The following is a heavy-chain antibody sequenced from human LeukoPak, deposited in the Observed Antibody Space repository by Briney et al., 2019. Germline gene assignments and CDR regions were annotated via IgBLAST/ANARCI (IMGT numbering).Heavy chain of an antibody. Sequence: SETLSLTCAVSAYSISSGYYWGWFRQLPGKGREWFGSFYHIGSTYYNPSLRRRVSTSLDTSTNNLSLMLSSVTAADAGVYYCARHFDRFRAFDIWGQGTMVTVSS. CDR3: ARHFDRFRAFDI. CDR1: AYSISSGYY. V-gene: IGHV4-38-2*01. CDR2: FYHIGST. D-gene: IGHD3-9*01. J-gene: IGHJ3*02.